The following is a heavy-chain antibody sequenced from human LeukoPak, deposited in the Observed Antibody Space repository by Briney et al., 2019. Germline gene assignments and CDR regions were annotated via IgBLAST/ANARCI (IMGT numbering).Heavy chain of an antibody. V-gene: IGHV4-59*01. D-gene: IGHD6-19*01. J-gene: IGHJ3*02. CDR2: IYYSGST. Sequence: SETLSLTCTVSGGSISGYYWSWIRQPPGKGLEWIGYIYYSGSTNYNPSLKSRVTISVDTSKNQFSLKLSSVTAADTAVYYCARSEWLVRDDAFDIWGQGTMVTVSS. CDR1: GGSISGYY. CDR3: ARSEWLVRDDAFDI.